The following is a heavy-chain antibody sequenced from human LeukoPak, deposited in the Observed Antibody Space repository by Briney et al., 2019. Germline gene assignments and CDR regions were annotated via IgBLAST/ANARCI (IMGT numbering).Heavy chain of an antibody. CDR1: GGSFSGYY. CDR2: INHSGST. J-gene: IGHJ4*02. D-gene: IGHD3-10*01. CDR3: ARGRGSGSYYFDY. Sequence: SETLSLTCAVYGGSFSGYYWSWIRQPPGKGLEWIGEINHSGSTNYNPSLKSRVTISVDTSTNQFSLKLSSVTAADTAVYYCARGRGSGSYYFDYWGQGTLVTVSS. V-gene: IGHV4-34*01.